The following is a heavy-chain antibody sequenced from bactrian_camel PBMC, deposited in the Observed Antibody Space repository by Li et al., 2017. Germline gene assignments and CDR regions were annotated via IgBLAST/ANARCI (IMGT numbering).Heavy chain of an antibody. D-gene: IGHD1*01. CDR1: GSTVSRHC. CDR3: AAGRRWEGSQCVPEY. CDR2: VDVNDNT. V-gene: IGHV3S53*01. J-gene: IGHJ4*01. Sequence: VQLVESGGGSVQTGGSLRLSCAASGSTVSRHCLGWARQAPGKEREWVAAVDVNDNTGVADSVKGRFTVSRHSYNLFLHMTTLEPEDTAMYYCAAGRRWEGSQCVPEYWGQATQVTVS.